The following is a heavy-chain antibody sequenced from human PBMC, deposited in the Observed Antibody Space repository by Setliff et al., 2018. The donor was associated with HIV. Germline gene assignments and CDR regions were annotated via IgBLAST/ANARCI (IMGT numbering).Heavy chain of an antibody. D-gene: IGHD3-16*02. CDR3: AGDVWGSYRSFDY. V-gene: IGHV1-69*10. Sequence: RASVKVSCKASGGTFSSYAISWVRQAPGQGLEWMGGIIPILGIANYAQKFQGRVTITADESTSTAYMELSSLRSEDTAVYYCAGDVWGSYRSFDYWGQGTLVTVSS. J-gene: IGHJ4*02. CDR1: GGTFSSYA. CDR2: IIPILGIA.